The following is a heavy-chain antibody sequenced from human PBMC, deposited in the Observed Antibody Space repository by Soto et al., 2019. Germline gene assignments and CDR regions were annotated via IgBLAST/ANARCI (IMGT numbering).Heavy chain of an antibody. CDR1: GCTFTTYD. V-gene: IGHV1-8*02. Sequence: ASVKVSCKASGCTFTTYDVSWVRQASGQGLEWMGWMNPSNGNTGYAQKFQGRVTMIRNTSISTVYMELSGLRPDDTAVYYCARRKERSGPHYFDYWGQGTRVTVSS. D-gene: IGHD6-25*01. CDR2: MNPSNGNT. J-gene: IGHJ4*02. CDR3: ARRKERSGPHYFDY.